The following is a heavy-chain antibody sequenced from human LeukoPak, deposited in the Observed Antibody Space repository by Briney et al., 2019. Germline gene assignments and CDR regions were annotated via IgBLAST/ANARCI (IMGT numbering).Heavy chain of an antibody. CDR1: GFTSSSYI. CDR3: TVETGGDSPHFDC. V-gene: IGHV3-21*01. J-gene: IGHJ4*02. CDR2: ISSSSSYI. Sequence: RGSLRLSRSASGFTSSSYIMNWVRQAPGKGLGWVSSISSSSSYIYYADSVKGRFTISRDNAKNSLYLQMNSLRAEDTAVYSCTVETGGDSPHFDCWGQRTLVTVSS. D-gene: IGHD2-21*02.